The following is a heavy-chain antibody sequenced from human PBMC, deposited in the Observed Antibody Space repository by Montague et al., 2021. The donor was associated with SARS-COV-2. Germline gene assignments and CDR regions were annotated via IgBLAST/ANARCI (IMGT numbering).Heavy chain of an antibody. CDR1: GGSISSSSYY. V-gene: IGHV4-39*01. Sequence: SETLSLTCTVSGGSISSSSYYWGWIRQPPGKGLEWIGSIYYSGSTYYNPSLKSRVTISVDTSKNQFSLKLSSVTAADTAVYHCASPTYYYDSSGSDAFDTWGQGTMVTVSS. D-gene: IGHD3-22*01. CDR3: ASPTYYYDSSGSDAFDT. J-gene: IGHJ3*02. CDR2: IYYSGST.